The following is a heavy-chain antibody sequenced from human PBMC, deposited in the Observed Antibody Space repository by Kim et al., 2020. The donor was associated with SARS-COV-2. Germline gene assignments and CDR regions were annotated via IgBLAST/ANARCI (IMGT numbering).Heavy chain of an antibody. D-gene: IGHD1-26*01. CDR2: IRSKAYGGTT. J-gene: IGHJ6*02. CDR1: GFTFGDYA. V-gene: IGHV3-49*03. Sequence: GGSLRLSCTASGFTFGDYAMSWFRQAPGKGLEWVGFIRSKAYGGTTEYAASVKGRFTISRDDSKSIAYLQMNSLKTEDTAVYYCTRGAQWELLRAGLWYYYGMDVWGQGTTVTVSS. CDR3: TRGAQWELLRAGLWYYYGMDV.